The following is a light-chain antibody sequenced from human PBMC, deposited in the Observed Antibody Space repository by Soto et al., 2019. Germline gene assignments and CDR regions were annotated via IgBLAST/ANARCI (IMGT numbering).Light chain of an antibody. CDR1: SSYIGPYDH. Sequence: QSVLTQPRSVSGSPGQSVTMSCTRTSSYIGPYDHVAWYQQHPGKAPKLIIFAVSKRPSGVPDRFSGSKSGNTASLTISGLQAEDEADYYCSSYAGNYIYVFATGTKVTVL. CDR3: SSYAGNYIYV. CDR2: AVS. V-gene: IGLV2-11*01. J-gene: IGLJ1*01.